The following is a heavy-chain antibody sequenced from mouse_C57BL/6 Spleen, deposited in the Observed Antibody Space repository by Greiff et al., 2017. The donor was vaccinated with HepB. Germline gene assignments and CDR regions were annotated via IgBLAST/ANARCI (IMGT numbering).Heavy chain of an antibody. Sequence: VQLQQPGAELVRPGSSVKLSCKASGYTFTSYWMDWVKQRPGQGLEWIGNIYPSDSETHYNQKFKDKATLTVDKSSSTAYMQLSSLTSEDSAVYYCALAPGYFDYWGQGTTLTVSS. J-gene: IGHJ2*01. CDR1: GYTFTSYW. CDR3: ALAPGYFDY. CDR2: IYPSDSET. V-gene: IGHV1-61*01.